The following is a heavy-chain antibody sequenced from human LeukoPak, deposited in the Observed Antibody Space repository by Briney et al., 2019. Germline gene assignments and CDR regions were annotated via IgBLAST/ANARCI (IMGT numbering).Heavy chain of an antibody. D-gene: IGHD6-13*01. V-gene: IGHV4-34*01. CDR2: INHSGST. CDR3: ARVFRRIAAAGWFDP. CDR1: GGSISSYY. J-gene: IGHJ5*02. Sequence: SETLSLTCTVSGGSISSYYWSWIRQPPGKGLEWIGEINHSGSTNYNPSLKSRVTISVDTSKNQFSLKLSSVTAADTAVYYCARVFRRIAAAGWFDPWGQGTLVTVSS.